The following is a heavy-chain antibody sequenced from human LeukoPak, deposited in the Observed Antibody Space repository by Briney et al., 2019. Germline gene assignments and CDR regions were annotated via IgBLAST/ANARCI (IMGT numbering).Heavy chain of an antibody. CDR3: TTGIRGD. D-gene: IGHD3-10*01. CDR1: GLTVTNAW. Sequence: GGSLRLSCSASGLTVTNAWMNWVRQAPGEGLDWVGRIASKTDGGATDYAAPVKGRFTISRDDSKNTPNLQMNSLKTEGTAVYYCTTGIRGDWGQGTLVTVSS. V-gene: IGHV3-15*07. CDR2: IASKTDGGAT. J-gene: IGHJ4*02.